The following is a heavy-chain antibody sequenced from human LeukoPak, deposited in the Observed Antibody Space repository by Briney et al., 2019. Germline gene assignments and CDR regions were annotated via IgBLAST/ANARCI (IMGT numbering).Heavy chain of an antibody. D-gene: IGHD6-13*01. CDR2: IYTSGST. CDR1: GGSISSSSYY. V-gene: IGHV4-61*02. Sequence: PSETLSLTCTVSGGSISSSSYYWSWIRQPPGKGLEWIGRIYTSGSTSYNPSLKSRVTISVDTSKNQFSLILSSVTATDTALYYCARGVTAAGHFDYWGQGTLVTVSS. J-gene: IGHJ4*02. CDR3: ARGVTAAGHFDY.